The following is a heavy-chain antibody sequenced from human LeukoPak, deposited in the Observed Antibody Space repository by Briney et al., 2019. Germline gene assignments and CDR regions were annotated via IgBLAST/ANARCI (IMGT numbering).Heavy chain of an antibody. CDR1: GFTFSSYG. D-gene: IGHD3-22*01. V-gene: IGHV3-30*02. J-gene: IGHJ4*02. CDR3: ARAAGYYLHSYFDY. Sequence: GGSLRLSCAASGFTFSSYGMHWVRQAPGKGLEWVAFIRYDGSNKYYADSVKGRFTISRDNSKNTLYLQMNSLRAEDTAVYYCARAAGYYLHSYFDYWGQGTLVTVSS. CDR2: IRYDGSNK.